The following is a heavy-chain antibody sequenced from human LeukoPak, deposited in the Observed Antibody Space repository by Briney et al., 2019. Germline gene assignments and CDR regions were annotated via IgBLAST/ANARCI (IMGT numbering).Heavy chain of an antibody. CDR1: GYSFTSYW. V-gene: IGHV5-51*01. Sequence: GESLKISCKGSGYSFTSYWIGWVRQMPGKGLEWMGIIYPGDSGTRYSPSFQGQVTISADKSISTAYLQWSSLKASDTAMYYCASGQYSSGWSPPGVDYWGQGTLVTVSS. J-gene: IGHJ4*02. CDR2: IYPGDSGT. CDR3: ASGQYSSGWSPPGVDY. D-gene: IGHD6-19*01.